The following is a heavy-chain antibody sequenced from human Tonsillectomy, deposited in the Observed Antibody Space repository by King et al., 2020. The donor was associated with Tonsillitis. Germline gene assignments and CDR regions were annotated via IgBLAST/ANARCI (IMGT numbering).Heavy chain of an antibody. CDR3: ARQRGPTTADNWFDS. CDR1: GYSLFSYD. J-gene: IGHJ5*01. D-gene: IGHD1-1*01. Sequence: QLVQSGAEVKKPGASVKVSCKASGYSLFSYDVSWVRQAPGQGLERMGWISTYSGNTNYAQKFQGRVTMTTDTSTSTSYMELRSLRSDDTAVYYCARQRGPTTADNWFDSWGQGTLVTVSS. CDR2: ISTYSGNT. V-gene: IGHV1-18*04.